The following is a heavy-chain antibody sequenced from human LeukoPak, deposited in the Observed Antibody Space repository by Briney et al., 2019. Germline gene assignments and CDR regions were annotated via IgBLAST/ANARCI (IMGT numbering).Heavy chain of an antibody. CDR1: GGTFSSYA. CDR2: IIPIFGTA. CDR3: ARGRRDFWSGYFSIFFDY. V-gene: IGHV1-69*01. J-gene: IGHJ4*02. Sequence: ASVKVSCKASGGTFSSYAISWVRQAPGQGLEWMGGIIPIFGTANYAQKFQGRVTITADESTSTAYVELSSLRSEDTAVYYCARGRRDFWSGYFSIFFDYWGQGTLVTVSS. D-gene: IGHD3-3*01.